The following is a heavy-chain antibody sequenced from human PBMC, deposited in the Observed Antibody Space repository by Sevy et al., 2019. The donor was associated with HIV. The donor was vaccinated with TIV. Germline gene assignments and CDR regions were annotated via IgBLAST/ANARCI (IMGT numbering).Heavy chain of an antibody. Sequence: GGSLRLSCAASGFTFSSYAMSWVRQAPGKGLEWGSAISGSGGSTYYADSVKGRFTISRDNSKNTLYLQMNSLRAEDTAVYYCAKDVLLWFGELLPDYWGQGTLVTVSS. V-gene: IGHV3-23*01. J-gene: IGHJ4*02. D-gene: IGHD3-10*01. CDR1: GFTFSSYA. CDR3: AKDVLLWFGELLPDY. CDR2: ISGSGGST.